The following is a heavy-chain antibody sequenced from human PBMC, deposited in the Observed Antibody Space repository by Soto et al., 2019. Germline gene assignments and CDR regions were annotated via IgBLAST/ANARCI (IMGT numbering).Heavy chain of an antibody. CDR3: ARGPGLLWFGNPPS. Sequence: QVQLQESGPGLVKPSETLSLTCTVSGGSISSYYWSWIRQPPGKGLEWIGYIYYSGSTNYNPSLKSRVTISVDTSKNQFSLKLSSVTAADTAVYYCARGPGLLWFGNPPSWGQGTLVTVSS. CDR1: GGSISSYY. CDR2: IYYSGST. J-gene: IGHJ4*02. D-gene: IGHD3-10*01. V-gene: IGHV4-59*01.